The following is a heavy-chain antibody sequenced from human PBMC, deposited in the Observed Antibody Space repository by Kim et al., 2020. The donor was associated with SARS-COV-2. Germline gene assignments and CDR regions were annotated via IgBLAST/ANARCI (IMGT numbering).Heavy chain of an antibody. CDR3: ASAVVVVRRGSAFDI. CDR1: GGSISSYY. Sequence: SETLSLTCTVSGGSISSYYWSWIRQPPGKGLGWIGYIYYSGSTNYNPSLKSRVTISVDTSKNQFSLKLSSVTAADTAVYYCASAVVVVRRGSAFDICGQG. J-gene: IGHJ3*02. V-gene: IGHV4-59*01. CDR2: IYYSGST. D-gene: IGHD3-22*01.